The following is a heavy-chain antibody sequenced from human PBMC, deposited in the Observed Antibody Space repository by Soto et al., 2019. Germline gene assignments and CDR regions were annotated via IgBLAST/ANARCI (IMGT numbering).Heavy chain of an antibody. Sequence: AGGSLRLSCAASGFTFSDYYMSWIRQAPGKGLEWVSYISSSSIYTNYADSVKGRFTISRDNAKNSLYLQMNSLRAEDTAVYYCARGGGSGYYTIDYWGQGTLVTVSS. CDR3: ARGGGSGYYTIDY. V-gene: IGHV3-11*05. J-gene: IGHJ4*02. CDR2: ISSSSIYT. D-gene: IGHD3-22*01. CDR1: GFTFSDYY.